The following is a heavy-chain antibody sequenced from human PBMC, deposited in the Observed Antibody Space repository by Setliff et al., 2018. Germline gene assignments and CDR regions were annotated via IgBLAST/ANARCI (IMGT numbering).Heavy chain of an antibody. Sequence: SETLSLTCSVSGVSITSGSYYWTWVRQPAGKNLEWIAHIFSTGSLNYNPSLRSRATISLDKSKNQFSLKVTSVTAADTAVYYCARDGLVDYIDIWGQGILVTVSS. CDR2: IFSTGSL. J-gene: IGHJ4*02. CDR1: GVSITSGSYY. V-gene: IGHV4-61*09. CDR3: ARDGLVDYIDI.